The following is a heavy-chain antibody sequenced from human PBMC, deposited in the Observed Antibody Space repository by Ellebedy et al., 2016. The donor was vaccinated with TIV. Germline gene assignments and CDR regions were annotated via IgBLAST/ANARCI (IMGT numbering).Heavy chain of an antibody. J-gene: IGHJ4*01. Sequence: MPSETLSLTCTVSAVPTSPYVLPWIRQRPGKGLKYIVFVYYSGSFNYNPSLKSRVTMSVDTSKSRFSLNLSSVTAAEPAVYYCASGRDHLKYWGQGTLVTVSS. D-gene: IGHD1-14*01. CDR2: VYYSGSF. V-gene: IGHV4-59*01. CDR1: AVPTSPYV. CDR3: ASGRDHLKY.